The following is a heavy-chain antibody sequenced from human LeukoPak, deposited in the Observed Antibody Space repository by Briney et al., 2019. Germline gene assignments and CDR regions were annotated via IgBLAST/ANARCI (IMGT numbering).Heavy chain of an antibody. Sequence: SETLSLTCTVSGGSISSYCWSWIRQPAGKGLEWIGCIYTSGSTNYNPSLKSRVTMSVDTSKNQFSLKLSSVTAADTAVYYCASQGYSYGPADYWGQGTLVTVSS. J-gene: IGHJ4*02. D-gene: IGHD5-18*01. CDR1: GGSISSYC. V-gene: IGHV4-4*07. CDR2: IYTSGST. CDR3: ASQGYSYGPADY.